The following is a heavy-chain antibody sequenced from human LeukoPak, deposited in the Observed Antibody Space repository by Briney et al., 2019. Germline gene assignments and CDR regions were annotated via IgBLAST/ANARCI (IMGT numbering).Heavy chain of an antibody. CDR2: IYYSGST. CDR1: GGSISSYY. CDR3: ARVLRRQWLDSYYYYYYMDV. Sequence: SETLSLTCTVSGGSISSYYWSWIRQPPGKGLEWIGYIYYSGSTNYNPSLKSRVTISVDTSKNQFSLKLSSVTAADTAVYYCARVLRRQWLDSYYYYYYMDVWGKGTTVTISS. D-gene: IGHD6-19*01. V-gene: IGHV4-59*01. J-gene: IGHJ6*03.